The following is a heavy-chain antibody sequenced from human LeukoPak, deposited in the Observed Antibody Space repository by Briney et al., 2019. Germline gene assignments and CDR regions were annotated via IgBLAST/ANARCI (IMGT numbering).Heavy chain of an antibody. V-gene: IGHV4-4*07. Sequence: SETLSLTCIVSGGAISSYYWTWIRQPAGKGLEWIGRIYSSGNTKYNPSLKSRVTMSLDTSKNQFSLKLTSVTAADTAMYYCATPYAFREGYYHYGMHVWGQGTTVTVSS. CDR2: IYSSGNT. CDR1: GGAISSYY. D-gene: IGHD5-24*01. J-gene: IGHJ6*02. CDR3: ATPYAFREGYYHYGMHV.